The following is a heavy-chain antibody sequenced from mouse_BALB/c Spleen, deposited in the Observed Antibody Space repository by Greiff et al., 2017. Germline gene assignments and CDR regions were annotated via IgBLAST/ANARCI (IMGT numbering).Heavy chain of an antibody. CDR3: VRGCFAY. Sequence: QVQLKESGPGLVAPSQSLSITCTVSGFSLTSYDISWIRQPPGKGLEWLGVIWTGGGTNYNSAFMSRLSISKDNSKSQVFLKMNSLQTDDTAIYYCVRGCFAYWGQGTLVTVSA. V-gene: IGHV2-9-2*01. CDR2: IWTGGGT. J-gene: IGHJ3*01. CDR1: GFSLTSYD.